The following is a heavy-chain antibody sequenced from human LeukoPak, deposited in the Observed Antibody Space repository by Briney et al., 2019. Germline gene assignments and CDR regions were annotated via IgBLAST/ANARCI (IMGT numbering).Heavy chain of an antibody. V-gene: IGHV4-34*01. D-gene: IGHD4-11*01. J-gene: IGHJ6*02. CDR1: GGSFSGYY. Sequence: SETLSLTCAVYGGSFSGYYWSWIRQPPGKGLEWIGEINHSGSTNYNPSLKSRVTISVDTSKNQFSLKLSSVAAADTAVCYCARGVGDYSNPEVYYYYGMDVGGQGTTVTVSS. CDR3: ARGVGDYSNPEVYYYYGMDV. CDR2: INHSGST.